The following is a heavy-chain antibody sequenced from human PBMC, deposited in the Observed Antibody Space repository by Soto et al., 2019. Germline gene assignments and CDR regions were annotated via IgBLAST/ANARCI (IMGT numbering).Heavy chain of an antibody. CDR2: IYYSGST. V-gene: IGHV4-39*01. CDR1: AGSISSSSDY. Sequence: PSETLSLTCSVSAGSISSSSDYWGWIRQPPGKGLEWIGSIYYSGSTYYNPSLKSRVTISVDTSKNQFSLKLSSVTAADTAVYYCARSIAARKDSFDYWGQGTLVTVSS. CDR3: ARSIAARKDSFDY. J-gene: IGHJ4*02. D-gene: IGHD6-6*01.